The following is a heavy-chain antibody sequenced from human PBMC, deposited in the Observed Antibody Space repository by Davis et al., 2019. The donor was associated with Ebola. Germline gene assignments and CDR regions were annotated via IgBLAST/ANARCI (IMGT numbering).Heavy chain of an antibody. CDR2: IYYSGST. J-gene: IGHJ4*02. V-gene: IGHV4-61*08. Sequence: MPSETLSLTCTVSGGSISSGDYYWSWIRQPPGKGLEWIGYIYYSGSTNYNPSLNSRVTISVDTSKNQFSLKLSSVTAADTAVYYCARGLYGNNFDYWGQGTLVTVSS. D-gene: IGHD5-24*01. CDR1: GGSISSGDYY. CDR3: ARGLYGNNFDY.